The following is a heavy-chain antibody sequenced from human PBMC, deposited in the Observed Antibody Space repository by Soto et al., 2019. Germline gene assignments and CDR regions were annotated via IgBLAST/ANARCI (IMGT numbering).Heavy chain of an antibody. V-gene: IGHV1-3*05. CDR2: INAGNGNT. CDR3: ARDVAAADY. CDR1: GYTFTSYA. D-gene: IGHD6-13*01. J-gene: IGHJ4*02. Sequence: QVQLVQSGAEEKKPGASVKVSCKASGYTFTSYAMHWVRQAPGQRLEWMGWINAGNGNTKYSQKFQDSVTITTETSASTAYMELSSLKSEDTAVYYCARDVAAADYWGQGTLVTVSS.